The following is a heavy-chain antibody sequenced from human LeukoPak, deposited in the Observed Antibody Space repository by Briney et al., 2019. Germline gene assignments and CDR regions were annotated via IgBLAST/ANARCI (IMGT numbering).Heavy chain of an antibody. CDR3: AIDSPLLVAAGTPDN. V-gene: IGHV1-18*01. CDR1: VGTFSSYA. Sequence: SSVKVSCKASVGTFSSYAISWVRQAPGQGLEWMGWINVYKGNTNYAPKFQGRVNMTTDISTNTAYMELRSLRSDDTAVYYCAIDSPLLVAAGTPDNWGQGTLVTVSS. D-gene: IGHD5-12*01. J-gene: IGHJ4*02. CDR2: INVYKGNT.